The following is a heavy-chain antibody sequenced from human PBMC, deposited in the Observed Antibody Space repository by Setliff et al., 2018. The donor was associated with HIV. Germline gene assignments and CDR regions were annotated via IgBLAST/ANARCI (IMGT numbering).Heavy chain of an antibody. V-gene: IGHV1-46*01. Sequence: ASVKVSCKASGYTFTSYYMHWVRQAPGQGLEWMGIINPSSGSTSYAQKFQGRVTMTRDTSTSTVHMELSSLRSEDTAVYYCASKVHCTNGVCLDAFDIWGQGTMVTVSS. D-gene: IGHD2-8*01. CDR2: INPSSGST. J-gene: IGHJ3*02. CDR3: ASKVHCTNGVCLDAFDI. CDR1: GYTFTSYY.